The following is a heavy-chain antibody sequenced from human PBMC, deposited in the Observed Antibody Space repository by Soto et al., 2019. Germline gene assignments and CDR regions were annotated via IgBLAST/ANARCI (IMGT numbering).Heavy chain of an antibody. CDR2: ISVFNGDT. CDR1: GYTSSSYG. Sequence: ASVKVSCKALGYTSSSYGINWVRQAPGQGLEWMGWISVFNGDTKYAQKFQGRVAITKDPGTSTAHMELRSLRSDDAAVYFCATKDDHKDDQPYYYGMDVWGQGTTVTLSS. D-gene: IGHD3-16*01. V-gene: IGHV1-18*01. CDR3: ATKDDHKDDQPYYYGMDV. J-gene: IGHJ6*02.